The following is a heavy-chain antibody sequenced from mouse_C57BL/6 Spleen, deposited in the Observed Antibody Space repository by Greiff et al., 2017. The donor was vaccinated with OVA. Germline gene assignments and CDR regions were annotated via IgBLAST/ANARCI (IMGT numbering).Heavy chain of an antibody. Sequence: QVQLQQPGAELVRPGSSVKLSCKASGYTFTSYWMHWVKQRPGHGLEWIGEILPGSGSTNYNEKFKGKATFTADTSSNTAYMQLSSLTTEDSAIYYCARTSGYYVGPYFDYWGQGTTLTVSS. CDR1: GYTFTSYW. J-gene: IGHJ2*01. D-gene: IGHD2-3*01. V-gene: IGHV1-9*01. CDR3: ARTSGYYVGPYFDY. CDR2: ILPGSGST.